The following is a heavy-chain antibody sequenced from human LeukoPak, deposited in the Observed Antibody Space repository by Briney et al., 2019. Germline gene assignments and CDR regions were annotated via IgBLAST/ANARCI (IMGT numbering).Heavy chain of an antibody. CDR3: ARDQGYCSSTSCAST. CDR2: IIPIFGTA. CDR1: GGTFSSYA. J-gene: IGHJ5*02. V-gene: IGHV1-69*13. D-gene: IGHD2-2*01. Sequence: SVKVSCMASGGTFSSYAISWVRQAPGRGLEWMGGIIPIFGTANYAQKFQGRVTITADESTSTAYMELSSLRSEDTAVYYCARDQGYCSSTSCASTWGQGTLVTVSS.